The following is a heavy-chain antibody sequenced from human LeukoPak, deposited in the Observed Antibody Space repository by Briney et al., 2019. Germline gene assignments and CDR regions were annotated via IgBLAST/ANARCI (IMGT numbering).Heavy chain of an antibody. D-gene: IGHD6-13*01. CDR2: ISYDGSNK. Sequence: GGSLRLSCAASGFTFSSYAMRWVRQAPGKGLEWVAVISYDGSNKYYADSVKGRFTISRDNSKNTLYLQMNSLRAEDTAVYYCARTVIAAAPDYWGQGTLVTVSS. V-gene: IGHV3-30-3*01. CDR3: ARTVIAAAPDY. J-gene: IGHJ4*02. CDR1: GFTFSSYA.